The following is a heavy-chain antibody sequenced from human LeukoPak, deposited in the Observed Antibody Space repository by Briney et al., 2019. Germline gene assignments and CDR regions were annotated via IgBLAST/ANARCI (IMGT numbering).Heavy chain of an antibody. CDR2: ISYDGSNK. V-gene: IGHV3-30-3*01. J-gene: IGHJ4*02. Sequence: PGRSLRLSCAASGFTFSSYAMHWVRQAPGKGLEWVAVISYDGSNKYYADSVKGRFTISRDNSKNTLYLQMNSLRAEDTAVYYCARGTPGIMGTALFDYWGQGSLVTVSS. D-gene: IGHD1-26*01. CDR3: ARGTPGIMGTALFDY. CDR1: GFTFSSYA.